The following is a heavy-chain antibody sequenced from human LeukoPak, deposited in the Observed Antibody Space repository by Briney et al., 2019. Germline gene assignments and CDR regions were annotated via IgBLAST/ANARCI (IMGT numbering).Heavy chain of an antibody. Sequence: GGSLRLSCAASGFTFSSYTMNWVRQAPGKGLEWVSSISSSSSYMYYADSVKGRFTISRDNAKNSLYLQMNSLRAEDTAVYYCARGYYGSGSSYFDYWGQGTLVTVSS. V-gene: IGHV3-21*01. J-gene: IGHJ4*02. CDR2: ISSSSSYM. CDR1: GFTFSSYT. D-gene: IGHD3-10*01. CDR3: ARGYYGSGSSYFDY.